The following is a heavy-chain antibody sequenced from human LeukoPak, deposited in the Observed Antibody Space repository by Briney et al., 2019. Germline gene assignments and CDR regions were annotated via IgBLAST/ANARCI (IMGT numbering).Heavy chain of an antibody. CDR3: AISLQYDYVWGSYSDY. CDR1: GYTFISYG. D-gene: IGHD3-16*01. V-gene: IGHV1-18*01. J-gene: IGHJ4*02. CDR2: ISGYNGNT. Sequence: ASVKVSCKASGYTFISYGISWVRQAPGQGLEWMGWISGYNGNTDYAQKFRGRVTMTTGTSTSTAYMELRSLRSDDTAVYYCAISLQYDYVWGSYSDYWGQGTLVTVSS.